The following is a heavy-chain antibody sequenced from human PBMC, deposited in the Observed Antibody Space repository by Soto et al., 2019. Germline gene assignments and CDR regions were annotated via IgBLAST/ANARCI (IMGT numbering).Heavy chain of an antibody. J-gene: IGHJ5*02. CDR2: IYYSGST. CDR1: GGSISSYY. V-gene: IGHV4-59*01. CDR3: AREAVASSWNWFDP. D-gene: IGHD6-19*01. Sequence: QVQLQESGQGLVKPSETLSLTCTVSGGSISSYYWSWIRQPPGKGLEWIGYIYYSGSTNYNHSLKTRDTRTGDTSKNQFSLKLSSVTAADTAVYYCAREAVASSWNWFDPWGKGTLVTVTT.